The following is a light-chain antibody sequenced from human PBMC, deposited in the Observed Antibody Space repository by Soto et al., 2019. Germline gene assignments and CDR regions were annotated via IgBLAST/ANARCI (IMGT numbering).Light chain of an antibody. CDR1: QGISSY. Sequence: DIQLTQSPSFLSASVGDRVTITCRACQGISSYLAWYQQKPGKAPKLLIYAASTLQSGVPSRFSGSGSGTEFTLTISSLQPEDFATYYCQQLNSYPFTFGGGTKVEIK. J-gene: IGKJ4*01. CDR3: QQLNSYPFT. CDR2: AAS. V-gene: IGKV1-9*01.